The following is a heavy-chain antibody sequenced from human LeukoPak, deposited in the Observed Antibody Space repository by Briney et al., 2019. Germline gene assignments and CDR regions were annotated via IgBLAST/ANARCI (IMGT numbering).Heavy chain of an antibody. CDR2: ISGSGDRT. Sequence: GGSLRLSCAASGFTFSSYAMNWVRQTPGKGLEWVSAISGSGDRTYYADSVKGRFAISGDKSKNTVYLQMNSLRAEATPVYYCAKNHRDIVPPPHNFDYWGQGTLVTVSS. J-gene: IGHJ4*02. D-gene: IGHD2-15*01. V-gene: IGHV3-23*01. CDR1: GFTFSSYA. CDR3: AKNHRDIVPPPHNFDY.